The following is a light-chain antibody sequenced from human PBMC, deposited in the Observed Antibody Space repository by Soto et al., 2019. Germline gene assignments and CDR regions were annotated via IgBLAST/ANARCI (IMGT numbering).Light chain of an antibody. J-gene: IGKJ1*01. V-gene: IGKV1-27*01. CDR2: AAS. CDR1: QGISNY. Sequence: DIQMTQSPSSLSASVGDRVTITCRARQGISNYLAWYQQKPGRVPKLLIYAASTLQSGVPSRFSGSGSGTDFTLTISSLQPEDVATYYCQKYNSAPKTFGHGTKVEI. CDR3: QKYNSAPKT.